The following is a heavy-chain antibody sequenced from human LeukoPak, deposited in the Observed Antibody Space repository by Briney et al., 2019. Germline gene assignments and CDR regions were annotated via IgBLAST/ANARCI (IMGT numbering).Heavy chain of an antibody. D-gene: IGHD3-3*01. CDR3: ARLHPPRFLEWLSTDY. Sequence: GGSLRLSCAASGFTFSSYAMHWVSQAPGKGLEWVAVISYDGSNKYYAASVKGRFTISRDNSKNTLYLQMTSLTAEATAVYSCARLHPPRFLEWLSTDYWGQGTLVTVSS. CDR2: ISYDGSNK. V-gene: IGHV3-30-3*01. CDR1: GFTFSSYA. J-gene: IGHJ4*02.